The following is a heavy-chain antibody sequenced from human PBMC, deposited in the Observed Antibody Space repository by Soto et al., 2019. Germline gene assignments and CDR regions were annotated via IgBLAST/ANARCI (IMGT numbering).Heavy chain of an antibody. J-gene: IGHJ4*02. CDR1: GFTFSSYG. CDR2: SSATGSGT. CDR3: AKGRRAGGKYGFYSDF. D-gene: IGHD2-21*01. V-gene: IGHV3-23*01. Sequence: PGGSLRLSCAVSGFTFSSYGMTWVRQAPGKGLEWISFSSATGSGTYYADSVKGRFTISRDNSKNTLYLQMTSLRADDTAVYYCAKGRRAGGKYGFYSDFWGQGALVTVSS.